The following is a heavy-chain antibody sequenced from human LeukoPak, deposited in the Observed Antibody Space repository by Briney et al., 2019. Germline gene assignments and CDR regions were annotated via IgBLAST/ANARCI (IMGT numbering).Heavy chain of an antibody. V-gene: IGHV3-64D*09. J-gene: IGHJ4*02. D-gene: IGHD3-16*01. CDR3: VKEIGFYDY. CDR1: GFTFRNSR. CDR2: ISSNGGST. Sequence: GGSLRLSGSASGFTFRNSRMHWVRQAPGKGLEYVSAISSNGGSTYYGDSVKGRSTIFRDNSKNTLYLQMSSLRVEDTALYYCVKEIGFYDYWGQGTLVTVSS.